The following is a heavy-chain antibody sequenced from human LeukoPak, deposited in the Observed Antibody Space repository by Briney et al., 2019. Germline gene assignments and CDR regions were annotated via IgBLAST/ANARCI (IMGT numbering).Heavy chain of an antibody. CDR1: GFTFSSKW. D-gene: IGHD4-11*01. Sequence: GGSLRLSCAASGFTFSSKWMSWVRQAPGKGLEWVANIKYDGSEKYYVDSVKGRFTISRDDAKNSLYLQMNSLRAEDTAVYYCAKRGEVTTLFEYRFMDYWGQGTLVTVSS. CDR2: IKYDGSEK. J-gene: IGHJ4*02. V-gene: IGHV3-7*03. CDR3: AKRGEVTTLFEYRFMDY.